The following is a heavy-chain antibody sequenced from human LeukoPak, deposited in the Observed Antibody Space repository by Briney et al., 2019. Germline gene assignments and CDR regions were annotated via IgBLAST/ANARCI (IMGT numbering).Heavy chain of an antibody. J-gene: IGHJ5*02. CDR1: GGSISDYY. CDR2: IYRGGTI. D-gene: IGHD6-13*01. V-gene: IGHV4-4*09. CDR3: ARHWLEAAKTYSYWFDP. Sequence: SETLSLTCSVFGGSISDYYWSWIRQPPGKGLEWIGYIYRGGTINYNPSVKSRVTMSLDTSKSQISLMLNSVTAADTAIYYCARHWLEAAKTYSYWFDPWGQGTLVTVSS.